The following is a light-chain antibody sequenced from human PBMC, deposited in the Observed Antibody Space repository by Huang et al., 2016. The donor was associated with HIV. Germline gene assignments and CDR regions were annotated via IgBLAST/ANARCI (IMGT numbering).Light chain of an antibody. V-gene: IGKV3-20*01. CDR1: QSVSNSY. Sequence: EIMLTQSPGTLSLSPGESATLSCRATQSVSNSYLAWYQQKPGQAPRLLIYGASSRATGIPDRFSGSGSGTDFTLTISRLEPEDFAVYYCQQYDSSPPTFGQGTKVEIK. CDR2: GAS. CDR3: QQYDSSPPT. J-gene: IGKJ1*01.